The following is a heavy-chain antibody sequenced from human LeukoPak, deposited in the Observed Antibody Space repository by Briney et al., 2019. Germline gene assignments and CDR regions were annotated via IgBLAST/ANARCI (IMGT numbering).Heavy chain of an antibody. J-gene: IGHJ4*01. D-gene: IGHD3-22*01. CDR2: IYYSGST. Sequence: TLSLTCTVSGGSISSGGYYWSWIRQHPGKGLEWIGYIYYSGSTYYNPSLKSRVTISVDTSKNQFSLKLSSVTAADTAVYDCARAPDLYYCDSSGYVDYWGHGTLVTVSS. CDR3: ARAPDLYYCDSSGYVDY. V-gene: IGHV4-31*03. CDR1: GGSISSGGYY.